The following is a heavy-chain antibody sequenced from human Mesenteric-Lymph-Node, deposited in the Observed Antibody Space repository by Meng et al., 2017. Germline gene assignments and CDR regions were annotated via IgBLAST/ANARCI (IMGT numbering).Heavy chain of an antibody. J-gene: IGHJ3*02. CDR2: INHSGST. D-gene: IGHD3-22*01. CDR3: ARGSSGTYYYDSSGYSDAFDI. V-gene: IGHV4-34*01. Sequence: SETLSLTCAVYGGSFSGYYWSRIRQPPGKGLEWIGEINHSGSTNYNPSLKSRVTISVDTSKNQFSLKLSSVTAADTAVYYCARGSSGTYYYDSSGYSDAFDIWGQGTMVTVSS. CDR1: GGSFSGYY.